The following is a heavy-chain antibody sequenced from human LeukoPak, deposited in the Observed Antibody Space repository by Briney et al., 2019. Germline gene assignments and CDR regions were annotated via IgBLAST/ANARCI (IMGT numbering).Heavy chain of an antibody. CDR3: AKGKTGRFLEWLLFDH. V-gene: IGHV3-23*01. CDR1: GFTFSSYA. CDR2: ISGSGGNT. D-gene: IGHD3-3*01. J-gene: IGHJ4*02. Sequence: GGSLRLSCVASGFTFSSYAMSWVRQAPGKGLEWVSTISGSGGNTYFADSVKGRFTIYRDNSKNTLYLQMDSLRADDTAVYYCAKGKTGRFLEWLLFDHWGQGTLVTVSS.